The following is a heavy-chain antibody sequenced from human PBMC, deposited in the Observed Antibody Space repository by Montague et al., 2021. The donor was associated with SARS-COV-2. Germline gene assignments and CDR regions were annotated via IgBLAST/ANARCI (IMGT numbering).Heavy chain of an antibody. V-gene: IGHV2-70*11. CDR1: GFSLNTSGMC. Sequence: PALVKPTQTLTLTCTSSGFSLNTSGMCVSWIRQPPGKALEWLARIDWDDDKYYSTSLKTRLTISKDTSKNQVVLTMTNMDPVDTATYYCARMRIAAAGSPFDIWGQGTMVTVSS. CDR3: ARMRIAAAGSPFDI. J-gene: IGHJ3*02. CDR2: IDWDDDK. D-gene: IGHD6-13*01.